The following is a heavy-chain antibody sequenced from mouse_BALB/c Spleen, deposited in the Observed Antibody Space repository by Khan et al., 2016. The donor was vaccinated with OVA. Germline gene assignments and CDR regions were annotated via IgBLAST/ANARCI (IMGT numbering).Heavy chain of an antibody. Sequence: QVQLQQSGAELMKPGASVKISCKATGYTFSSYWIEWVKQRPGHGLEWIGEILPGSGNSNYNDKFKGKATFTADTSSNTAYMQLSSLTSEDSAVYYCARWDYSFLSFDNWGQGTLVTVSA. J-gene: IGHJ3*01. D-gene: IGHD1-1*01. CDR2: ILPGSGNS. CDR3: ARWDYSFLSFDN. V-gene: IGHV1-9*01. CDR1: GYTFSSYW.